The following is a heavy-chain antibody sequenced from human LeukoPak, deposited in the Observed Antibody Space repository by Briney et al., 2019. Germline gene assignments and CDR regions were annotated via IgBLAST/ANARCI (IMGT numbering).Heavy chain of an antibody. Sequence: PSETLSLTCTVSGGSISSSSYYWGWIRQPPGKGLEWIGSIYYSGSTYYNPSLKSRVTISVDTSKNQFSLKLSSVTAADTAVYYCARDLRDGYPVWGQGTLVTVSS. CDR2: IYYSGST. CDR3: ARDLRDGYPV. V-gene: IGHV4-39*07. CDR1: GGSISSSSYY. D-gene: IGHD5-24*01. J-gene: IGHJ4*02.